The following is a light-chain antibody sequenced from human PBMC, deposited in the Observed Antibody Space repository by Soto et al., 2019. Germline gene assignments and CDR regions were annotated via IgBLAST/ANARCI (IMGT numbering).Light chain of an antibody. J-gene: IGLJ1*01. CDR3: QVWDSSLLHHV. Sequence: GPGQTARITCGGNNIGTKSVHWFQQRPGRAPVLVVFDDSDRPSGIPERFSGSKSGSTATLTITRVEAGDEADYYCQVWDSSLLHHVFGTGTKLTVL. CDR1: NIGTKS. V-gene: IGLV3-21*02. CDR2: DDS.